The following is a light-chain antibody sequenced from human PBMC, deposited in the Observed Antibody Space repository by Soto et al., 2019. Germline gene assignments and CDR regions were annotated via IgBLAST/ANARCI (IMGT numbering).Light chain of an antibody. CDR1: QGVSSN. Sequence: EIVMTQSPATLSVSPGERATLSCRASQGVSSNLAWYQQKPGRAPRLLIYGASTRVTGVPARFSGSGSGTEFTLTISSLQSEDFAVYYCQQYNNWPPWAFGQGTKVEIK. CDR2: GAS. CDR3: QQYNNWPPWA. J-gene: IGKJ1*01. V-gene: IGKV3-15*01.